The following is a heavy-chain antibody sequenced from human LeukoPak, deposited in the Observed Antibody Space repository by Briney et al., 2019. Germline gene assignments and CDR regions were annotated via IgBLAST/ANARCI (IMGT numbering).Heavy chain of an antibody. D-gene: IGHD5-18*01. CDR3: ARDHNYGSDY. CDR1: GFLLSNYW. Sequence: SGGSLRLSCAASGFLLSNYWMSWVRQAPGKGLEWVANIKEDGSEKYYVDSVKGRFTISRDSAKNSLYLQMNSLRVEDTAVYYCARDHNYGSDYWGQGTLVTVSS. V-gene: IGHV3-7*03. CDR2: IKEDGSEK. J-gene: IGHJ4*02.